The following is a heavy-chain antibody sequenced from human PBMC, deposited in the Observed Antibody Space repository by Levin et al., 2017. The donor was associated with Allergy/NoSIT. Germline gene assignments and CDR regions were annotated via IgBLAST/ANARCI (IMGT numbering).Heavy chain of an antibody. CDR3: AKDLGYCSGGSCYNAFDI. D-gene: IGHD2-15*01. CDR2: ISGSGGST. V-gene: IGHV3-23*01. CDR1: GFTFSSYA. Sequence: GGSLRLSCAASGFTFSSYAMSWVRQAPDKGLEWVSAISGSGGSTYYADSVKGRFTISRDNSKNTLYLQMNSLRAEDTAVYYCAKDLGYCSGGSCYNAFDIWGQGIMVTVSS. J-gene: IGHJ3*02.